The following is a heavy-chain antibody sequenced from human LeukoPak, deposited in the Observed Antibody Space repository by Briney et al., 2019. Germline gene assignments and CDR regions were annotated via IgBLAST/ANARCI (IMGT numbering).Heavy chain of an antibody. CDR2: IGSAI. V-gene: IGHV3-48*04. D-gene: IGHD2-2*01. J-gene: IGHJ1*01. CDR1: GFTFSDFS. Sequence: GGSLRLSCVASGFTFSDFSLNWVRQAPGKGLEWISYIGSAIYYADSVKGRFTISRDNAKNSLYLQMNSLRAEDTAVYYCARARRPSSYLGFQLWGQGTLVTVSS. CDR3: ARARRPSSYLGFQL.